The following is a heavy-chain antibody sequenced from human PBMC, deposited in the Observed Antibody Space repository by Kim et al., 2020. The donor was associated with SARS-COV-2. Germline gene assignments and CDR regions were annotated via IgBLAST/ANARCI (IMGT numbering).Heavy chain of an antibody. J-gene: IGHJ6*02. Sequence: GGSLRLSCEASGFTFNNYAMHWIRQAPGKGLEWVAFISYEGSMKYYTNSEKGRFTISRDSSKSTLYLQMNRLRPDDTAIYFCAKTSGGFASRSYYYGLDVWGQGTTVTVSS. CDR1: GFTFNNYA. D-gene: IGHD1-26*01. CDR3: AKTSGGFASRSYYYGLDV. CDR2: ISYEGSMK. V-gene: IGHV3-30*18.